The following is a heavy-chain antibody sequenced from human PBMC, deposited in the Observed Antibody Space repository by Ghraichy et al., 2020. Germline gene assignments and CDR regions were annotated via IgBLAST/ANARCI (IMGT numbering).Heavy chain of an antibody. J-gene: IGHJ5*02. D-gene: IGHD2-15*01. Sequence: ETLSLTCTVSGDSISNYYWSWLWQPPGKGLEWIGYIRDTGKTNYNPSLKSRVTISLDTSKNQFSLKLTSVTAADTAVFYCARGAGWWDLWGQGTLVTVSS. CDR3: ARGAGWWDL. CDR2: IRDTGKT. V-gene: IGHV4-59*01. CDR1: GDSISNYY.